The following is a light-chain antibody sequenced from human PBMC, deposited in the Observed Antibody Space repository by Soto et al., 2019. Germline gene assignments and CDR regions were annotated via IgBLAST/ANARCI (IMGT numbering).Light chain of an antibody. Sequence: QSVLTRPPSASGTPGQRVTISCSGSSSNIGSNYVYWYQQLPGTAPKLLIYRNNQRPSGVPDRFSGSKSGTSASLAISGLRSEDEADYYCAAWDDSLRVFGGGTKLTVL. CDR1: SSNIGSNY. J-gene: IGLJ2*01. CDR3: AAWDDSLRV. CDR2: RNN. V-gene: IGLV1-47*01.